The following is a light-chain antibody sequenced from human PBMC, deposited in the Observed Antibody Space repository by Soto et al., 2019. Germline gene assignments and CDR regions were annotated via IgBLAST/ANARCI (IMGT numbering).Light chain of an antibody. CDR3: QTWGTDSHV. CDR1: SGHSRYA. V-gene: IGLV4-69*02. Sequence: QAVVTQSPSASASLGASVKLTCILSSGHSRYAIAWHQQQPEKGPRYLMKVNSDDSYSKGDGIPDRFSGSSSGAERYLIISSLQSEDEADYYCQTWGTDSHVFGGGTKLTVL. J-gene: IGLJ2*01. CDR2: VNSDDSY.